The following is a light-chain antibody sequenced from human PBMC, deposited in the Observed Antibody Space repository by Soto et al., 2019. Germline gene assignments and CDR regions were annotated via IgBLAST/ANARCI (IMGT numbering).Light chain of an antibody. V-gene: IGLV2-11*01. CDR3: CSYAGSYTHYV. CDR2: DVS. CDR1: SSDVGGYNY. Sequence: QSALTQPRSVSGSPGQSVTISCTGTSSDVGGYNYVSWYQQHPGKAPKLMIYDVSKRPSGVPDCFSGSKSGNTASLTISGLQAEDEADYYCCSYAGSYTHYVFGTGTKVTVL. J-gene: IGLJ1*01.